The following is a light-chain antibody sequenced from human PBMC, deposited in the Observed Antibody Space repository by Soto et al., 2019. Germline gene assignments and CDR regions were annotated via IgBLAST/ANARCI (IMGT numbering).Light chain of an antibody. CDR1: QSVSSN. Sequence: EIVMTQSPATLSVSPWERATLSCRASQSVSSNLAWYQQKPGQAPRLLIYGASTRATGIPARFSGSGSRTEFTLTISSLQSEDFAVYYCQQYNNWPRTFGQGTKVDIK. CDR3: QQYNNWPRT. J-gene: IGKJ1*01. CDR2: GAS. V-gene: IGKV3-15*01.